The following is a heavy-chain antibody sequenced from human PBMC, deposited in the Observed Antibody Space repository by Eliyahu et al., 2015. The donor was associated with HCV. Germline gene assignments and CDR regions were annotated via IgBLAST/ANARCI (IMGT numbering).Heavy chain of an antibody. Sequence: EVHLLESGGGLVQPGGSLRLSCTASGFXFXTYAMNWVRQAPGKGLEWVSGVSGSGTNTYYADSXRGRFTISRDNAKNTLYLQMSSLRAEDTAVYYCAKVLDFWSGYRYWYFDLWGRGTLVTVFS. CDR1: GFXFXTYA. J-gene: IGHJ2*01. CDR2: VSGSGTNT. CDR3: AKVLDFWSGYRYWYFDL. V-gene: IGHV3-23*01. D-gene: IGHD3-3*01.